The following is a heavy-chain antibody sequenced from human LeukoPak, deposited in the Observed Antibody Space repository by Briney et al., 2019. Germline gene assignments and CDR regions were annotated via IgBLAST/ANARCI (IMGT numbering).Heavy chain of an antibody. Sequence: SVKVSCKASGGTFSNYAISWVRQAPGQGLERMGGIIPIFGTANYAQKFQGRVTITADKSTSTAYMELSSLRSEDTAVYYCARVKFVRYFDWLSPFDYWGQGTLVTVSS. CDR3: ARVKFVRYFDWLSPFDY. CDR1: GGTFSNYA. V-gene: IGHV1-69*06. D-gene: IGHD3-9*01. CDR2: IIPIFGTA. J-gene: IGHJ4*02.